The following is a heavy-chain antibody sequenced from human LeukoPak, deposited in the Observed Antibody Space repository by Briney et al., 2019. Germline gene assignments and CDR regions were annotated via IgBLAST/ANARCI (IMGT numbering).Heavy chain of an antibody. Sequence: SVKVSCKASGGTFSSYTISWVRQAPGQGLDWMGRIIPILGIANYAQKFQGRVTITADKSTSTAYMELSSLRSEDTAVYYCAGQLWTNYNWFDPWGQGTLVTVSS. CDR1: GGTFSSYT. CDR3: AGQLWTNYNWFDP. J-gene: IGHJ5*02. CDR2: IIPILGIA. V-gene: IGHV1-69*02. D-gene: IGHD5-18*01.